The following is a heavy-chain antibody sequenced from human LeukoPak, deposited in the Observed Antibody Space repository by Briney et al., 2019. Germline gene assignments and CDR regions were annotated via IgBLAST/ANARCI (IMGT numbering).Heavy chain of an antibody. Sequence: ASVRVSCKASGYTFTDYYMHWVRQAPGQGLEWMGWINPNSGGTKYAQKFQGWVTMTRDTSISTAYMELSRLRSDNTAVYYCARDLVSGLWFGEFDYWGQGTLVTVSS. D-gene: IGHD3-10*01. J-gene: IGHJ4*02. CDR1: GYTFTDYY. CDR2: INPNSGGT. V-gene: IGHV1-2*04. CDR3: ARDLVSGLWFGEFDY.